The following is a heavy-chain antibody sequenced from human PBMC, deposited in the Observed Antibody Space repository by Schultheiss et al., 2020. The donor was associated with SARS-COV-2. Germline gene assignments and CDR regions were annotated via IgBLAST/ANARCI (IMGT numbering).Heavy chain of an antibody. V-gene: IGHV3-48*03. CDR1: GFTFSSYA. CDR2: ISSGGSTI. D-gene: IGHD6-6*01. CDR3: ARPGRAARPGY. Sequence: GGSLRLSCAASGFTFSSYAMSWVRQAPGKGLEWVSYISSGGSTIFYADSVKGRFTISRDNAKNSMYLQMNSLRADDTAVYYCARPGRAARPGYWGQGTLVTVSS. J-gene: IGHJ4*02.